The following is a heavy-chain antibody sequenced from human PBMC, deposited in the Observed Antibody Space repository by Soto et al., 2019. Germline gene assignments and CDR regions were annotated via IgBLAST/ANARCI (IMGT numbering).Heavy chain of an antibody. Sequence: SETLSLTCTVSGGSISSYYWSWIRQPPGKGLEWIGYIYYSGSTNYNPSLKSRVTISVDTSKNQFSLKLSSVTAADTAVYYCARGGGYCSGGSCYSLPSYYYYYMDVWGKGTTVT. V-gene: IGHV4-59*01. D-gene: IGHD2-15*01. CDR2: IYYSGST. CDR1: GGSISSYY. J-gene: IGHJ6*03. CDR3: ARGGGYCSGGSCYSLPSYYYYYMDV.